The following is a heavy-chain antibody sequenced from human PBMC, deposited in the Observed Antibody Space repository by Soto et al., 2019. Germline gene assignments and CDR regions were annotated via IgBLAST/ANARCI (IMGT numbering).Heavy chain of an antibody. D-gene: IGHD3-3*01. CDR3: AKDDGTYYDFWSGYYVGATADY. Sequence: QVQLVESGGGVVQPGRSLRLSCAASGFTFSSYGMHWVRQAPGKGLEWVAVISYDGSNKYYADSVKGRFTISRDNSKNTLYLQMNSLRAEDTAVYYCAKDDGTYYDFWSGYYVGATADYWGQGTLVTVSS. J-gene: IGHJ4*02. CDR1: GFTFSSYG. V-gene: IGHV3-30*18. CDR2: ISYDGSNK.